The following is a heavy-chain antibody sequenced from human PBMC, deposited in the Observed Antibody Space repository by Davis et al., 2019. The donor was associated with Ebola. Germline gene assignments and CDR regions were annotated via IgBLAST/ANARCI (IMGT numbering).Heavy chain of an antibody. CDR2: FHPGTSDL. Sequence: GESLKISCTASGYSFNTYWIGWVRQMPGKGLEWMGNFHPGTSDLKYSPSFQGQITISVDRSIRTAYLQWRSLQASDTDCASQGHRGSYYWGQGTPVTVSS. J-gene: IGHJ4*02. V-gene: IGHV5-51*01. D-gene: IGHD2-21*01. CDR3: GHRGSYY. CDR1: GYSFNTYW.